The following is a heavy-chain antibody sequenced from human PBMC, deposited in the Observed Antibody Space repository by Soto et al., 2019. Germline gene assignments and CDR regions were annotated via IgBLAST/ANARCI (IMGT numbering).Heavy chain of an antibody. V-gene: IGHV3-23*01. CDR2: IYGDGSGT. Sequence: PGGSLRLSCAASGFTFSTYTMNWVLQAPGKGLEWVSGIYGDGSGTHYADSVKGRLTISRDNSKNTLYLQMNSLRAEHTPVYYWVQDPRPVGFRDFDSWDRGGLVKVSS. J-gene: IGHJ4*02. CDR1: GFTFSTYT. D-gene: IGHD2-2*01. CDR3: VQDPRPVGFRDFDS.